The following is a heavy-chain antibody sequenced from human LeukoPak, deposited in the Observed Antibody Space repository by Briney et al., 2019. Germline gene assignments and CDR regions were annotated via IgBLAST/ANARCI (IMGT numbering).Heavy chain of an antibody. CDR1: GGSISSSSYY. CDR2: IYYSGST. D-gene: IGHD6-13*01. V-gene: IGHV4-39*01. Sequence: SETLSPTCTVSGGSISSSSYYWGWIRQPPGKGLEWIGSIYYSGSTYYNPSLKSRVTISVDTSKNQFSLKLSSVTAADTAVYYCARRSGYSSSWYRDYWGQGTLVTVSS. J-gene: IGHJ4*02. CDR3: ARRSGYSSSWYRDY.